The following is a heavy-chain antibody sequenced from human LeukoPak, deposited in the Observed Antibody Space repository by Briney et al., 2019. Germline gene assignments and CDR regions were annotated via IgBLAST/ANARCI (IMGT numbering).Heavy chain of an antibody. J-gene: IGHJ4*02. CDR3: ARDFPPRRSGTTFGATHDY. CDR2: INGNGSST. D-gene: IGHD1-1*01. CDR1: GFTFSFSW. V-gene: IGHV3-74*01. Sequence: GGSLRLSCAASGFTFSFSWMHWVRQAPGKGLVWVSRINGNGSSTTYADSVKGRFTISRDNAKNSLYLQMNSLRAEDTAVYYCARDFPPRRSGTTFGATHDYWGQGTLVTVPS.